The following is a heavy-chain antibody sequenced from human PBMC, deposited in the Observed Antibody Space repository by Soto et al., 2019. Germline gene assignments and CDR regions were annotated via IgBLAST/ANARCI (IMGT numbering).Heavy chain of an antibody. CDR2: FYYTGST. CDR3: ARDNVRYFDY. CDR1: GGSISSYY. Sequence: QVQLQESGPGLVKPSETLSLTCTVSGGSISSYYWSWIRQPPGKGLEWIGYFYYTGSTDYNPSLKSRVTISVDTSKNEISLRVTTVTTADTAVYYCARDNVRYFDYWGQGTLVTVSS. J-gene: IGHJ4*02. D-gene: IGHD2-8*01. V-gene: IGHV4-59*01.